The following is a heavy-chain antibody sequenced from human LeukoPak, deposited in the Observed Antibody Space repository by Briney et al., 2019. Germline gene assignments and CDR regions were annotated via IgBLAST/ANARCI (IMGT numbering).Heavy chain of an antibody. V-gene: IGHV3-30*02. Sequence: GGSLRLSCAASGFTFSSYGMHWVRQAPGKGLGWVAFIRYDGSNKYYADSVKGRFTISRDNSKNTLYLQMNSLRAEDTAVYYCAKGLDYSRGVWFDPWGQGALVTVSS. D-gene: IGHD4-11*01. CDR2: IRYDGSNK. CDR1: GFTFSSYG. J-gene: IGHJ5*02. CDR3: AKGLDYSRGVWFDP.